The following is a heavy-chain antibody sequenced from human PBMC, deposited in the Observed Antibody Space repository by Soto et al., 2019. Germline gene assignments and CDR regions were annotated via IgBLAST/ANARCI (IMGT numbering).Heavy chain of an antibody. D-gene: IGHD3-9*01. CDR2: ISSIGST. CDR1: GGAISSGVCI. Sequence: PSEALSPTCPVSGGAISSGVCIWGWIRQSTGKGMGWIGYISSIGSTYYNPSLKSRVSVSRDTSKNQFSLKLSSVTTTDTAVYYCARGLVIKHDYYHGLDVWGQGTTVT. V-gene: IGHV4-30-4*01. J-gene: IGHJ6*02. CDR3: ARGLVIKHDYYHGLDV.